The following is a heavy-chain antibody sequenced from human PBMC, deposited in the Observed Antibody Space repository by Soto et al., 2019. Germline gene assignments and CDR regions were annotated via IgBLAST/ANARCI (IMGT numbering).Heavy chain of an antibody. CDR2: ISGSGGST. J-gene: IGHJ6*02. CDR3: AKERDGRSGNYYYGMDV. V-gene: IGHV3-23*01. CDR1: GFTFSSYA. Sequence: SLRLSCAASGFTFSSYAMSWVRQAPGKGLEWVSAISGSGGSTYYADSVKGRFTISRDNSKNTLYLQMNSLRAEDTAVYYCAKERDGRSGNYYYGMDVWGQGTTVTVSS. D-gene: IGHD3-10*01.